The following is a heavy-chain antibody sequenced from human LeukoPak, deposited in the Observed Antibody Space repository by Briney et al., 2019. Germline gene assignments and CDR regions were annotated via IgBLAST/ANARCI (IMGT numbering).Heavy chain of an antibody. CDR1: GFTSDDYG. D-gene: IGHD1-26*01. CDR2: IKWNGGST. Sequence: GRSLRLSCAASGFTSDDYGMSWVRRAPGPALERVSGIKWNGGSTGYADSVKGRFAISRDNAKNSLYLQMESLRAEDTALYHCAREGAPMGFDPWGQGTLVTVSS. CDR3: AREGAPMGFDP. V-gene: IGHV3-20*01. J-gene: IGHJ5*02.